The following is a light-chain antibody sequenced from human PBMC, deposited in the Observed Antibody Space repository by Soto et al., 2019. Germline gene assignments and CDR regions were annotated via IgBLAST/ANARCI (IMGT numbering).Light chain of an antibody. CDR1: QDFSTY. J-gene: IGKJ4*01. Sequence: IELTQSPPSLSASVGDRVTISCRASQDFSTYLAWYQQKSGKAPRLLIFDASTLQSGVPSRFSGSGSGTDFALTISSLQTEDFASYYCQQMKTCPRTFGGGTRVEV. CDR2: DAS. V-gene: IGKV1-9*01. CDR3: QQMKTCPRT.